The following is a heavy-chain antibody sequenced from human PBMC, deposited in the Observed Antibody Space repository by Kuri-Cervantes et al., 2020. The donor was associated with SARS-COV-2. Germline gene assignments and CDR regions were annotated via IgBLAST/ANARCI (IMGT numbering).Heavy chain of an antibody. D-gene: IGHD3-3*01. J-gene: IGHJ6*03. CDR2: INHSGST. CDR1: GGSFSGYY. CDR3: ARGLPRGDFWSDSPPGYYMDV. V-gene: IGHV4-34*01. Sequence: SETLSLTCAVYGGSFSGYYWSWIRQPPGKGLEWIGEINHSGSTNYNPSLKSRVTISVDTSKDQFSLKLSSVTAADTAVYYCARGLPRGDFWSDSPPGYYMDVWGKGTTVTVSS.